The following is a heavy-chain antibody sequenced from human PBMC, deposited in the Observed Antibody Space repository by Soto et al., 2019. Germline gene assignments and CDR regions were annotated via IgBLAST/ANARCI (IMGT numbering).Heavy chain of an antibody. J-gene: IGHJ4*02. D-gene: IGHD3-16*01. CDR1: GGSIGPFY. CDR3: ARVGGVAARAVDY. V-gene: IGHV4-59*01. CDR2: LYYTDNT. Sequence: SVPQSLTDTVAGGSIGPFYGRWVRQPPGQRLERIGYLYYTDNTNYNPSLKSRVTLSVDASKNQLSLRLTSVTAADTAVYYCARVGGVAARAVDYWGQGTVVTVS.